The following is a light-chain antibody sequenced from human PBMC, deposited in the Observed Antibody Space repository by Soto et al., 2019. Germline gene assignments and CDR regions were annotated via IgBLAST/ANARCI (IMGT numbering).Light chain of an antibody. V-gene: IGLV2-23*01. CDR2: EDY. CDR3: CPHDGFTTPSV. Sequence: QSALTQPASVSGSPGQSITIACTGINTDVENYNFVSWYQQHPGKAPKIMIYEDYKRPSGVSNRFSGSKSGNTASLTISGLQTEDEADYYCCPHDGFTTPSVFATGPNATV. CDR1: NTDVENYNF. J-gene: IGLJ1*01.